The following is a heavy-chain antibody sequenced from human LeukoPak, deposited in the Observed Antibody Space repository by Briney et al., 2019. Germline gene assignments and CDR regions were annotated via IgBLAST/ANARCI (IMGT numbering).Heavy chain of an antibody. CDR2: INQDGSEK. CDR1: GFAFGNYW. J-gene: IGHJ5*02. V-gene: IGHV3-7*01. D-gene: IGHD1-7*01. CDR3: ARGQTTFDP. Sequence: GGSLRLSCEVSGFAFGNYWMSWVRQAPGKGPEWVANINQDGSEKYYVDSVKGRFTISRDNAKNSLLLQMNSLRGEDTAFYYCARGQTTFDPRGQGTLVTVSS.